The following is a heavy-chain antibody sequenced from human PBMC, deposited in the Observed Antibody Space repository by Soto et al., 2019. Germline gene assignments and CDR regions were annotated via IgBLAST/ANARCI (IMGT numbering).Heavy chain of an antibody. CDR1: GYTLTELS. J-gene: IGHJ4*02. CDR3: ATGVFYDSSGYPSPFDY. V-gene: IGHV1-24*01. Sequence: SVKVSCKVSGYTLTELSMHWVRQAPGKGLEWMGGFDPEDGETIYAQKFQGRVTMTEDTSTDTAYMELSSLRSEDTAVYYCATGVFYDSSGYPSPFDYWGQGTLVTVSS. D-gene: IGHD3-22*01. CDR2: FDPEDGET.